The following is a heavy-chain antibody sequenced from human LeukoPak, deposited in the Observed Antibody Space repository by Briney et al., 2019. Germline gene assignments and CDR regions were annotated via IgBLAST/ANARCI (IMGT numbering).Heavy chain of an antibody. Sequence: GGSLRLSCAASGFTFSSYTMNWVRQAPGKGLEWVSGISGSGGSTYYADSVKGRFTISRDNSKNTLYLQMNSLRAEDTAVYYCAKADSYYFDYRGQGTLVTVSS. CDR3: AKADSYYFDY. V-gene: IGHV3-23*01. J-gene: IGHJ4*02. CDR1: GFTFSSYT. CDR2: ISGSGGST.